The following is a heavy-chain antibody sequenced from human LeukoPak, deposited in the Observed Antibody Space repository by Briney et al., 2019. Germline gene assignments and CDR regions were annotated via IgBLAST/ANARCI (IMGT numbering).Heavy chain of an antibody. CDR3: ARQGDSGWYYFDY. Sequence: SETLSLTCAVYGGSFSGYYWSWIRQPPGKGLEWIGEINRSGSTNYNPSLKSRVTISVDTSKNQFSLKLTSVTAADTAAYYCARQGDSGWYYFDYWGQGTLVTVSS. V-gene: IGHV4-34*01. CDR2: INRSGST. CDR1: GGSFSGYY. D-gene: IGHD6-19*01. J-gene: IGHJ4*02.